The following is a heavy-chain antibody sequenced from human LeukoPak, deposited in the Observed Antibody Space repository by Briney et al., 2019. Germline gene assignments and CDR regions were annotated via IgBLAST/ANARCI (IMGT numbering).Heavy chain of an antibody. CDR1: GYTFTSYD. CDR3: ARDSPSLGAFDI. V-gene: IGHV1-18*01. J-gene: IGHJ3*02. Sequence: ASVKVSCKASGYTFTSYDINWVRQATGQGLEWMGWISAYNGNTNYAQKLQGRVTTTTDTSTSTAYMELRSLRSDDTAVYYCARDSPSLGAFDIWGQGTMVTVSS. CDR2: ISAYNGNT.